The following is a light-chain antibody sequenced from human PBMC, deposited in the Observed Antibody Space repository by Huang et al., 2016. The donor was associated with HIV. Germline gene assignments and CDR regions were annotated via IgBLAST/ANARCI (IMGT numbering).Light chain of an antibody. CDR1: ENINTN. J-gene: IGKJ2*01. CDR2: GAS. Sequence: EVVMTQSPATLSVSPGEGATLSCRASENINTNLACDQQKPGQSPRLLSFGASTRATGIPARFSGSGSGTDFTLTITSLQSEDFAVYYCQQYNNWPLYTFGQGTKLEIK. V-gene: IGKV3-15*01. CDR3: QQYNNWPLYT.